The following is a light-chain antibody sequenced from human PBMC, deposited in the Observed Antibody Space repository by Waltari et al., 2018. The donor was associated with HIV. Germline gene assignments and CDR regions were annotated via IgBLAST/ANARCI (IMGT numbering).Light chain of an antibody. CDR1: QHIKND. V-gene: IGKV1-39*01. Sequence: DIQVTQSPSSLSAYTGDTVIITCRASQHIKNDLNWYQQKPGKAPKLLSYGASRLQSGVPSRFSGTGAGTDFTLTISSLQAEDFATYLCQQTYSSPRYTFGQGTKLDIK. J-gene: IGKJ2*01. CDR2: GAS. CDR3: QQTYSSPRYT.